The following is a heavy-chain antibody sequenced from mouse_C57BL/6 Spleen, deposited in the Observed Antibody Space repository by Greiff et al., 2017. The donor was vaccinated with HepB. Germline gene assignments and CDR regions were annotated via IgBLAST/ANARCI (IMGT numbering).Heavy chain of an antibody. Sequence: VQLQQSGPELVKPGASVKISCKASGYAFSSSWMNWVKQRPGKGLEWIGRIYPGDGDTNYNGKFKGKATLTADKSSSTAYMQLSSLTSEDSAVYFCARGYYGNHHAMDYWGQGTSVTVSS. V-gene: IGHV1-82*01. CDR1: GYAFSSSW. D-gene: IGHD2-1*01. J-gene: IGHJ4*01. CDR3: ARGYYGNHHAMDY. CDR2: IYPGDGDT.